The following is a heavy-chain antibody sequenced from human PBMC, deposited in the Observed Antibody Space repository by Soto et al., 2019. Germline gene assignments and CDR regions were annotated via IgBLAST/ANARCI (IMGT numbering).Heavy chain of an antibody. CDR3: AREPLLTESGPGGFDS. CDR2: ITFSGGSA. CDR1: GFTFRNYP. J-gene: IGHJ4*02. D-gene: IGHD3-10*01. V-gene: IGHV3-23*01. Sequence: EVQLLESGGGLVQPGGSLRLSCAASGFTFRNYPMSWVRQAPGKGLEWVSGITFSGGSAYYADSVRGRFIISRDNSKNPGSGQMNSLGDDETAVYYCAREPLLTESGPGGFDSWGQGVLVTVSS.